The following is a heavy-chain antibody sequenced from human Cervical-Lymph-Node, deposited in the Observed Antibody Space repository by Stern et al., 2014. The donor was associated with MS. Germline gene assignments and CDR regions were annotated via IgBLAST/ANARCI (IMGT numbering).Heavy chain of an antibody. J-gene: IGHJ5*02. V-gene: IGHV2-5*02. D-gene: IGHD3-10*02. CDR2: LFWDYFN. CDR3: AHPAGPLMFHRKKFDP. Sequence: QITLKESGPTLVKPTQTLTLTCTFSGFSLQTNGVGVGWIRQPPGKALEXLAFLFWDYFNPYSSPLEGRLTIPKDPSKNQRVPSMTNMDPVATATYFCAHPAGPLMFHRKKFDPWGQGTLVTVSS. CDR1: GFSLQTNGVG.